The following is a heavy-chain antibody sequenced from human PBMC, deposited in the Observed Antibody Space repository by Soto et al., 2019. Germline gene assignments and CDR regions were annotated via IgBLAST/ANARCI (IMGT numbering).Heavy chain of an antibody. CDR1: GFPFSTYA. D-gene: IGHD1-26*01. CDR2: ISGSGTGT. J-gene: IGHJ4*02. V-gene: IGHV3-23*01. Sequence: WGSLRLSCSAAGFPFSTYAMNWFRQTPGKGLEWLSLISGSGTGTYYADSVKGRFTVSRDNSKNTLFLQMDRLRAEDTAIYYCAKDQGNTIVGASRGFDHWGQGTLVTVSS. CDR3: AKDQGNTIVGASRGFDH.